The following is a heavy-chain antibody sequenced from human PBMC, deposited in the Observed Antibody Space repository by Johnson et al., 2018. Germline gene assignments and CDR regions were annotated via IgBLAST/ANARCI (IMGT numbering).Heavy chain of an antibody. CDR1: GFTFGDYA. Sequence: VQLVQSGGGLVQPGRSLRLSCTASGFTFGDYAMSWFRQAPGKGLEWVGFIRSKAYGGTTEYAASVKGRFTISRDDSKSITYLQKNSLKTEDTAVYYCTRPGYSSGWYLAEYFQHWGQGTLVTVSS. CDR2: IRSKAYGGTT. V-gene: IGHV3-49*03. D-gene: IGHD6-19*01. J-gene: IGHJ1*01. CDR3: TRPGYSSGWYLAEYFQH.